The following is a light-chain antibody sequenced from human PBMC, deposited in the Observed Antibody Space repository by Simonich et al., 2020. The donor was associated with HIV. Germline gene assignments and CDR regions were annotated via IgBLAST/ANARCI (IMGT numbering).Light chain of an antibody. CDR1: QSVLYNSNNKNY. CDR3: QQYYSTPLT. J-gene: IGKJ2*01. CDR2: WAA. Sequence: DIVMTQSPDSLAVSLGERATINCKSSQSVLYNSNNKNYLAWYQQKPGQHPKFLIYWAATRESGVPDRFSGSGSGTDFTLTISSLQAEDVALYYCQQYYSTPLTFGQGTKLEIK. V-gene: IGKV4-1*01.